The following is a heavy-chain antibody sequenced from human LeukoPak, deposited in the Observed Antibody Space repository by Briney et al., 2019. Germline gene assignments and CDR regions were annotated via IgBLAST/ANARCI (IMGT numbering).Heavy chain of an antibody. J-gene: IGHJ6*02. CDR2: ISWDGGST. V-gene: IGHV3-43*01. D-gene: IGHD3-16*01. CDR1: GFTFDDYT. CDR3: AKGYVSEGLYYYGMDV. Sequence: PGGSLRLSCAASGFTFDDYTMHWVRQAPGKGLEWVSLISWDGGSTYYADSVKGRFTISRDNSKNSLYLQINSLRTEDTALYYCAKGYVSEGLYYYGMDVWGQGTTVTVSS.